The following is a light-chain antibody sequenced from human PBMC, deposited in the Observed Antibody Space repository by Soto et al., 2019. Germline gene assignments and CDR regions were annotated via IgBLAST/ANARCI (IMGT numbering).Light chain of an antibody. CDR3: QQRSNWPYLT. J-gene: IGKJ4*01. V-gene: IGKV3-11*01. CDR1: QSVSGY. Sequence: EVVMRQSPATLSLSPGERATLSCRASQSVSGYLGWYQQKPGQAPRLLIYDASNRAYGVPARFRGSGSGTNFTLTIASLEPDDFAVYYCQQRSNWPYLTFGGGTRV. CDR2: DAS.